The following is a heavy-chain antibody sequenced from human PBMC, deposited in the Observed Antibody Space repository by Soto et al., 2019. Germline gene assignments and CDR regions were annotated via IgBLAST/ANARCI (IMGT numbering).Heavy chain of an antibody. CDR2: MRHSGGT. J-gene: IGHJ3*02. V-gene: IGHV4-34*01. CDR1: GGSVRSGSYY. D-gene: IGHD1-1*01. Sequence: SETLSLTCAVYGGSVRSGSYYWSWIRQHPRKGLEWIGEMRHSGGTHFNPSLKSRVTISVDTSKNKFSLKMSFVTAADTALYYCARVERGTATTVVDAFDIWGPGTMVTVSS. CDR3: ARVERGTATTVVDAFDI.